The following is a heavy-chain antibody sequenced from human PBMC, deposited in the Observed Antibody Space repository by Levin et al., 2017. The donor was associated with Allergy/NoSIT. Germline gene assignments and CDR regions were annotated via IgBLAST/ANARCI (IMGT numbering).Heavy chain of an antibody. D-gene: IGHD6-13*01. V-gene: IGHV1-18*01. J-gene: IGHJ6*03. Sequence: GASVKVSCKASGYTFTSYGISWVRQAPGQGLEWMGWISAYNGNTNYAQKLQGRVTMTTDTSTSTAYMELRSLRSDDTAVYYCARGHSSSWYRHYYYMDVWGKGTTVTVSS. CDR2: ISAYNGNT. CDR1: GYTFTSYG. CDR3: ARGHSSSWYRHYYYMDV.